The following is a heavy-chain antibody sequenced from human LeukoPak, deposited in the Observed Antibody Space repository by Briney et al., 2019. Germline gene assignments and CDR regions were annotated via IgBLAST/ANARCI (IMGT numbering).Heavy chain of an antibody. CDR1: GGSVSSVSYY. CDR3: ARTSIAAAGTFDY. CDR2: IYYSGNT. J-gene: IGHJ4*02. D-gene: IGHD6-13*01. Sequence: SETLAVTCTVSGGSVSSVSYYRSWIRQPPGKGLEWIGYIYYSGNTNYNPSLKSRVTISVDTSKNQFSLKLSSMTAADTAVYYCARTSIAAAGTFDYWGQGTLVTVSS. V-gene: IGHV4-61*01.